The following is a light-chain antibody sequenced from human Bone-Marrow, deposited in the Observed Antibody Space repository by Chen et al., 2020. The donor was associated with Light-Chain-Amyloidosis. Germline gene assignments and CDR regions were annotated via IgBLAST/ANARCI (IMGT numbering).Light chain of an antibody. V-gene: IGLV2-23*01. CDR1: SSDVGSYNL. CDR2: EGT. Sequence: QSALTHPASLSGSPGQSRTISSTGTSSDVGSYNLVSWYQQHPGKAPKLIIYEGTKRPSGVSNRFSGSKSGNTASLTISGLQAEDEADYYCCSYAGSSTLVFGGGTKLTVL. CDR3: CSYAGSSTLV. J-gene: IGLJ3*02.